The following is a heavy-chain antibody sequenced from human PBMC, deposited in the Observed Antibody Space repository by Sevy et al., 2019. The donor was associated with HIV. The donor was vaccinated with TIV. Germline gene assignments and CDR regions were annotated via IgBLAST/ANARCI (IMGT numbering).Heavy chain of an antibody. V-gene: IGHV7-4-1*02. CDR1: GSTFTSYA. CDR3: ARGEVYGDYEYYFDY. J-gene: IGHJ4*02. Sequence: ASVKVSCKASGSTFTSYAMNWVRQAPGQGLEWMGRINTNTGNPTYAQGFTGRFVFSLDTSVSTAYLQISSLKAEDTAVYYCARGEVYGDYEYYFDYWGQGTLVTVSS. CDR2: INTNTGNP. D-gene: IGHD4-17*01.